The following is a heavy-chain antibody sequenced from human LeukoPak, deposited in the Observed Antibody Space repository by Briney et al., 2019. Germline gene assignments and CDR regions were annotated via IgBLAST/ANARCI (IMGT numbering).Heavy chain of an antibody. J-gene: IGHJ4*02. V-gene: IGHV3-9*01. D-gene: IGHD6-19*01. Sequence: PGRSLRLSCAASGFTFDDYAMHWVRQAPGKGLEWVSGISWNSGSIGYADSVKGRFTISRDNAKNSLYLQMNSLRAEDTALYYCAKGTPSYSSGYFDYWGQGTLVTVSS. CDR2: ISWNSGSI. CDR3: AKGTPSYSSGYFDY. CDR1: GFTFDDYA.